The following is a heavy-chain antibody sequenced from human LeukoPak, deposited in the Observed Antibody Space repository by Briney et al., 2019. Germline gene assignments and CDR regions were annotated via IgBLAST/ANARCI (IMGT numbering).Heavy chain of an antibody. V-gene: IGHV3-7*05. CDR3: ARDYGSGFFPLEEGVDI. D-gene: IGHD3-10*01. J-gene: IGHJ6*02. CDR1: GFTFSSYW. Sequence: AGGSLRLSCAASGFTFSSYWMRWGRQAPGKGLEWVANIKQDGSEKYYVDSVKGRFTISRDNAKNSLYLQMNSLRAEDTAVYYCARDYGSGFFPLEEGVDICGQGTTVTVSS. CDR2: IKQDGSEK.